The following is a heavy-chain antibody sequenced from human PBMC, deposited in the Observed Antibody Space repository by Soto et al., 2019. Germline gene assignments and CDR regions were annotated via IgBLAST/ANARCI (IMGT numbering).Heavy chain of an antibody. CDR1: GFTISSYW. D-gene: IGHD2-8*01. CDR3: ARDRVCCNWFDP. J-gene: IGHJ5*02. V-gene: IGHV3-74*01. Sequence: PGGSLRLSCAASGFTISSYWMHWVRQAPGKGLVWVSRINSDGSSTSYADSVKGRFTISRDNAKNTLYLQMNSLRAEDTAVYYCARDRVCCNWFDPWGQGTLVTVSS. CDR2: INSDGSST.